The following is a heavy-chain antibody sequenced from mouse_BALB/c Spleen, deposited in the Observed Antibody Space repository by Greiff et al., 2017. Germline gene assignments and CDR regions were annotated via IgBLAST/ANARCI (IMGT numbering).Heavy chain of an antibody. CDR2: ISSGGSYT. CDR3: ARDHGATVVEGYFDV. Sequence: EVHLVESGGGLVKPGGSLKLSCAASGFTFSSYAMSWVRQSPEKRLEWVAEISSGGSYTYYPDTVTGRFTISRDNAKNTLYLEMSSLRSEDTAMYYCARDHGATVVEGYFDVWGAGTTVTVSS. CDR1: GFTFSSYA. V-gene: IGHV5-9-4*01. D-gene: IGHD1-1*01. J-gene: IGHJ1*01.